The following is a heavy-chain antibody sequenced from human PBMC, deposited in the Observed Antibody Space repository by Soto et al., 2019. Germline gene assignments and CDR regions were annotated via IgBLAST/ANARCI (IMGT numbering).Heavy chain of an antibody. Sequence: QLQLQESGPGLVRPSGTLSLTCAVSGGFTTTNNWWSWVRQPPGKGLEWIGDAYHSGSTEYNPSLKSRVSISVDKSKNQFSLKLTSATAADTAVYYCTRSPPSSYYGGSGTFDYWGQGTLVTVSS. D-gene: IGHD3-10*01. CDR3: TRSPPSSYYGGSGTFDY. CDR1: GGFTTTNNW. CDR2: AYHSGST. V-gene: IGHV4-4*02. J-gene: IGHJ4*02.